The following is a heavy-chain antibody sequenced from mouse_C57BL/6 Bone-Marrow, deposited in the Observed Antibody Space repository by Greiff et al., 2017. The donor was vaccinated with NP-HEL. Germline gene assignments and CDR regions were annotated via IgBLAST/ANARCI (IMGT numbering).Heavy chain of an antibody. D-gene: IGHD2-5*01. J-gene: IGHJ4*01. CDR3: AHCYSNYEGFLGMDY. CDR1: GYTFTSYG. V-gene: IGHV1-81*01. Sequence: SGAELARPGASVKLSCKASGYTFTSYGISWVKQRTGQGLEWIGEIYPRSGNTYYNEKFKGKATLTADKSSSTAYMELRSLTSEDSAVYFCAHCYSNYEGFLGMDYWGQGTSVTVSS. CDR2: IYPRSGNT.